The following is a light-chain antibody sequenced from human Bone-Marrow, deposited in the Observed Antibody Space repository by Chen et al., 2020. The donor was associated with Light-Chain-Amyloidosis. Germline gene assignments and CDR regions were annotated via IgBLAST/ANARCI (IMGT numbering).Light chain of an antibody. CDR1: SGDLGGYDF. CDR3: CSFAVNDDWV. J-gene: IGLJ3*02. Sequence: QSALTQPPSASGSLGQSVTTSCAGTSGDLGGYDFVSWYQQHPGKAPKLMIHEGTKRPSGVPSRFSGSKSGNTASLTVSGLQAEDEADYYCCSFAVNDDWVFGGGTKLTVL. V-gene: IGLV2-8*01. CDR2: EGT.